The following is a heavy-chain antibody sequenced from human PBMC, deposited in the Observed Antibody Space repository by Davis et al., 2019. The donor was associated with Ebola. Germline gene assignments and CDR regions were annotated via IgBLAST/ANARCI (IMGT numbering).Heavy chain of an antibody. J-gene: IGHJ4*02. D-gene: IGHD2-15*01. Sequence: GESLKISCAVSGFSVSRTYMSWVRQAPGKGLEWVSTIYNDGATNYAASVKDRLTISRDNSKNTLYLQLNSLGPEDTAVYYCVRLPRGAASHFDYWGQGTLVTVSS. V-gene: IGHV3-53*05. CDR1: GFSVSRTY. CDR3: VRLPRGAASHFDY. CDR2: IYNDGAT.